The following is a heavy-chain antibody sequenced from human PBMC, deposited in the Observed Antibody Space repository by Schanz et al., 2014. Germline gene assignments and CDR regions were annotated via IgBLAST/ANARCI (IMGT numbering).Heavy chain of an antibody. CDR2: IWSDGSGK. J-gene: IGHJ6*02. D-gene: IGHD2-15*01. V-gene: IGHV3-33*06. CDR3: AKGMGYCSGGTCYDYYYYGLDV. Sequence: QVQLVESGGGVVQPGRSLRLSCAASGFTFSSYGMHWVRQAPGKGLEWVAVIWSDGSGKYYADSVKGRFTISRDSPKNTLYLQMNSLSADDTAVFYCAKGMGYCSGGTCYDYYYYGLDVWGQGTTVTVSS. CDR1: GFTFSSYG.